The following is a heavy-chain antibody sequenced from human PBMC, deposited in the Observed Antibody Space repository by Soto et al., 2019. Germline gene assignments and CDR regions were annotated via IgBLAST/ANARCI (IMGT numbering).Heavy chain of an antibody. CDR1: CYTFFTYG. CDR3: ARKSSSSSWFDP. V-gene: IGHV1-18*01. J-gene: IGHJ5*02. CDR2: ISTYNGNT. D-gene: IGHD6-6*01. Sequence: GASVKVSCNASCYTFFTYGITWGRQSPGQGLEWMGWISTYNGNTDYVQKLQGRVTMTTDTSTRTAYMELRSLPSDDTAMYYCARKSSSSSWFDPWGQGTLVTVSS.